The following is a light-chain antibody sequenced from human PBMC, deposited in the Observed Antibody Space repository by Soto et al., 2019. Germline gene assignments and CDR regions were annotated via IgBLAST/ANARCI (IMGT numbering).Light chain of an antibody. Sequence: DIQMTQSPSTLSGSVGDRVTITCRASQTISSWLAWYQQKPGKAPKLLIYKASDLDVGVPSRFAGSGSGTEFTLTISSLQPDDVATYYCQQYNAYSPWTFGQGTKVDI. CDR3: QQYNAYSPWT. J-gene: IGKJ1*01. CDR2: KAS. V-gene: IGKV1-5*03. CDR1: QTISSW.